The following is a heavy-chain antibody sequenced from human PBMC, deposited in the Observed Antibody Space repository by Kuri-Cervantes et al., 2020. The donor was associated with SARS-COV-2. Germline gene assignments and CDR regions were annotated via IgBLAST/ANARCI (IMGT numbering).Heavy chain of an antibody. CDR1: RYSISSGYY. V-gene: IGHV4-38-2*01. CDR2: IYHSGST. Sequence: ESLRLSCSAARYSISSGYYWGWIRQPPGKGPEWIGSIYHSGSTYYNPSLKSRVSISVDTSKNQFSLKLSSVTAADTAVYYCAGFLKGIVGGKKYYFDYWGQGTLVTVSS. D-gene: IGHD3-16*01. CDR3: AGFLKGIVGGKKYYFDY. J-gene: IGHJ4*02.